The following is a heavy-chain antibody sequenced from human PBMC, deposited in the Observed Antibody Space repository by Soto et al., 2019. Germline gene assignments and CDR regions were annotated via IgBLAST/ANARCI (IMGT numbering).Heavy chain of an antibody. CDR2: ISSSSSYT. CDR3: ASIHQNYGMDV. CDR1: GFTFSDYY. J-gene: IGHJ6*02. V-gene: IGHV3-11*06. Sequence: AGGSLRLSCAASGFTFSDYYMSWIRQAPGKGLEWVSYISSSSSYTNYADSVKGRFTISRDNAKNSLYLQMNSLRAEDTAVYYCASIHQNYGMDVWGQGTTVTVSS.